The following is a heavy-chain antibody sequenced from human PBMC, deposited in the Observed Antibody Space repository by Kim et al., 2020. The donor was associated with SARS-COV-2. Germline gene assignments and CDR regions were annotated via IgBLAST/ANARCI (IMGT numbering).Heavy chain of an antibody. V-gene: IGHV1-24*01. CDR2: FDPVDGET. D-gene: IGHD6-19*01. Sequence: ASVKVSCKVSGYTLTELSMHWVRQAPGKGLEWMGGFDPVDGETIYAQKFQGRVTMTEDTSTDTAYMELSSLRSEDTAVYYCATAPGIAVAGTAPNWFDPWGQGTLVTVSS. CDR3: ATAPGIAVAGTAPNWFDP. J-gene: IGHJ5*02. CDR1: GYTLTELS.